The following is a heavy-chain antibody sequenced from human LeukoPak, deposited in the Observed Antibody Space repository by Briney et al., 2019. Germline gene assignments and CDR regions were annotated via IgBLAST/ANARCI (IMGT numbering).Heavy chain of an antibody. CDR1: GFTFSSYS. Sequence: PGGSLRLSCAASGFTFSSYSMNWVRQAPGKGLEWVSYISSSSSTIYYADSVKGRFTISRDNAKNSLYLQMNSLRAEDTAVYYCAKLGVNYYMDVWGKGTTVTVSS. CDR3: AKLGVNYYMDV. D-gene: IGHD3-16*01. V-gene: IGHV3-48*04. CDR2: ISSSSSTI. J-gene: IGHJ6*03.